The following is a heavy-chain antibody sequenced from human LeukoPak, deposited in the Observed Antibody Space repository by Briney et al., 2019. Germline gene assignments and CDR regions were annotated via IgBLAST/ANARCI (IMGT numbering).Heavy chain of an antibody. J-gene: IGHJ5*02. V-gene: IGHV3-9*01. CDR2: ISWNSGSI. D-gene: IGHD5-12*01. Sequence: PGGSLRLSCAASGFTFDDYAMHWVRQAPGKGLEWVSGISWNSGSIGYADSVKGRFTISRDNAKNSLYLQMNSLRAEDTALYYCAKGFGHSGYRRYWFDPWGEGTLVTVSS. CDR1: GFTFDDYA. CDR3: AKGFGHSGYRRYWFDP.